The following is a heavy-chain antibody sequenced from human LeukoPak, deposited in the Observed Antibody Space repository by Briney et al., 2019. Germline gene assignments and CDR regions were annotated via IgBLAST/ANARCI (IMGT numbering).Heavy chain of an antibody. D-gene: IGHD5-18*01. Sequence: PADTVSLICSVSGDSISIYYWSSIRHPPGKSPECIGYIYYSGSTDYNPSLKNRVTISVETSKNQFSLNLNYVTTADTTAYYCSASNQLWLRGLFDYWGQGILVTVSS. CDR3: SASNQLWLRGLFDY. CDR2: IYYSGST. CDR1: GDSISIYY. J-gene: IGHJ4*02. V-gene: IGHV4-59*07.